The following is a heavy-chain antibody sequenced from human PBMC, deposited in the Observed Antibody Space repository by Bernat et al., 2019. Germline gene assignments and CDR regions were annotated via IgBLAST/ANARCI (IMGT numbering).Heavy chain of an antibody. D-gene: IGHD5-18*01. J-gene: IGHJ4*02. V-gene: IGHV1-69*02. Sequence: QVQLVQSGAEVKKPGSSVKVSCKASGGTFSSYTISWVRQAPGQGLEWMGRIIPILGIANYAQKSQGRVTITADKSTSTASMELSSLRSEDTAVYYCAILDTAMVKGFDYWGQGTLVTVSS. CDR1: GGTFSSYT. CDR2: IIPILGIA. CDR3: AILDTAMVKGFDY.